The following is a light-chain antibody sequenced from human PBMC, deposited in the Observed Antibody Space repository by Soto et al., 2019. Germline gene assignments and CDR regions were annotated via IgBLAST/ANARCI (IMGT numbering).Light chain of an antibody. Sequence: QSVLTQPPSASGTPGQSVTIPCTGTSSDVGDYNYVSWYQQHPGKAPKLMIYEVSRRPSGVPDRFSGSKSGTSATLGITGLQTGDEADYYCATWDSSLSVALFGGGTKLTVL. CDR1: SSDVGDYNY. CDR3: ATWDSSLSVAL. J-gene: IGLJ2*01. CDR2: EVS. V-gene: IGLV2-8*01.